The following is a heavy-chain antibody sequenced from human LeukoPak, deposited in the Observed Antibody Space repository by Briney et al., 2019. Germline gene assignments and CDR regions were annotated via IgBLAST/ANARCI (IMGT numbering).Heavy chain of an antibody. CDR3: ARNSGWTDY. CDR2: IYPGDSDT. Sequence: GGSLRLSCAASGFTFSSYAMSWVRQAPGKGLEWMGIIYPGDSDTRYSPSFQGQVTISADKSISTAYLQWSSLKASDTAMYYCARNSGWTDYWGQGTLVTVSS. CDR1: GFTFSSYA. V-gene: IGHV5-51*01. J-gene: IGHJ4*02. D-gene: IGHD6-19*01.